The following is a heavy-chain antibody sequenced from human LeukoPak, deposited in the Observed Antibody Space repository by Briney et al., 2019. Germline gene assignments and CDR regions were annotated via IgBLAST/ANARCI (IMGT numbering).Heavy chain of an antibody. V-gene: IGHV3-30*04. D-gene: IGHD6-19*01. CDR2: ISYDGSNK. J-gene: IGHJ6*03. CDR3: ARDQGGAVAGRYYYYYMDV. CDR1: GFTFSSYA. Sequence: GGSLRLSCAASGFTFSSYAMHWVRQAPGKGLEWVAVISYDGSNKYYADSVKGRFTISRDNSKNTLYLQMNSLRSDDTAVYYCARDQGGAVAGRYYYYYMDVWGKGTTVTVSS.